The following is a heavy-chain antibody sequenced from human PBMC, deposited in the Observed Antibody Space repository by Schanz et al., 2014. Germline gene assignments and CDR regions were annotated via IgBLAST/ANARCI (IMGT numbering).Heavy chain of an antibody. CDR2: INPSGGST. CDR1: GYTFTSYY. J-gene: IGHJ4*02. Sequence: QVQLVQSGAEVKKPGASVKVSCKASGYTFTSYYMHWVRQAPGQGLEWMGIINPSGGSTSYAQKFQGRGTMTRDTSTSTVYMELSSLRSEDTAVYYCARDGEAAAGCDYWGQGTRVTVSS. CDR3: ARDGEAAAGCDY. V-gene: IGHV1-46*03. D-gene: IGHD6-13*01.